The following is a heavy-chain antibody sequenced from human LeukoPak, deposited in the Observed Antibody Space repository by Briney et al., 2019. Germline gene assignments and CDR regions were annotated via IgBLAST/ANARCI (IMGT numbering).Heavy chain of an antibody. J-gene: IGHJ6*02. Sequence: PGGSLRLSCVASGLTLDYYAMHWVRQAPGKGLEWVAGFSLDTDRIDYADSVKGRFTLSRDNAKNSLYLQMNSLRPEDTAVYYCGKDITPGGMDVWGQGTTVTVSS. V-gene: IGHV3-9*01. CDR3: GKDITPGGMDV. D-gene: IGHD2-15*01. CDR2: FSLDTDRI. CDR1: GLTLDYYA.